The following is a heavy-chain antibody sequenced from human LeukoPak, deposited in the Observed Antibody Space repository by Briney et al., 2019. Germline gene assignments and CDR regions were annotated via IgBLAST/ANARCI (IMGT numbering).Heavy chain of an antibody. J-gene: IGHJ4*02. V-gene: IGHV3-23*01. CDR1: GFTFSNYA. D-gene: IGHD6-19*01. CDR2: IRDSGGST. CDR3: TKDLAVADY. Sequence: PGGSLRLSCAASGFTFSNYAVSWARQAPGKGLEWVSSIRDSGGSTYYADSVKGRFTISRDNSKNTLFLQMDSLRAEDTATYYCTKDLAVADYWGQGTLVTVSS.